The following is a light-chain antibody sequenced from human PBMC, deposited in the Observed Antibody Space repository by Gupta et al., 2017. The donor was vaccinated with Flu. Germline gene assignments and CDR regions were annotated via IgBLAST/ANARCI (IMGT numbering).Light chain of an antibody. CDR3: QQRSAWPPT. Sequence: EIVLTQSPATLSLSPGERATLSCRASQSVSTHLAWYQQKPGQAPRLHIYDSSNRATGIPPRFSGSGSGTDFTLTISSLEPEDFAVYYCQQRSAWPPTFGQGTKMEI. CDR1: QSVSTH. V-gene: IGKV3-11*01. CDR2: DSS. J-gene: IGKJ1*01.